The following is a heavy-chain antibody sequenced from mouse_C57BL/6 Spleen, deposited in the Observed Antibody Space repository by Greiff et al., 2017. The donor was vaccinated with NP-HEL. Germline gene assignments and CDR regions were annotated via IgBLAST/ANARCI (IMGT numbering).Heavy chain of an antibody. CDR1: GYTFTSYW. CDR2: IDPSDSYT. J-gene: IGHJ3*01. Sequence: QVQLQQPGAELVMPGASVKLSCKASGYTFTSYWMHWVKQRPGQGLEWIGEIDPSDSYTNYNQKFKGKSTLTVDKSSSTAYMQLSSLTSEDSAVYYCARGGGWLLLFAYWGQGTLVTVSA. D-gene: IGHD2-3*01. V-gene: IGHV1-69*01. CDR3: ARGGGWLLLFAY.